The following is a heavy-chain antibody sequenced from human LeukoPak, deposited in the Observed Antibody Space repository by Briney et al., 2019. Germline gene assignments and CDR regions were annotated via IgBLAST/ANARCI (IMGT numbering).Heavy chain of an antibody. CDR3: ARTKRTHCSGGTCDDAFDI. CDR1: GGSISSYY. J-gene: IGHJ3*02. D-gene: IGHD2-15*01. CDR2: IYYSGST. V-gene: IGHV4-59*08. Sequence: KPSETLSLTCTVSGGSISSYYWSWIRQPPGKGLEWIGYIYYSGSTNYNPSLKSRVTISVDTSKNQFSLKLSSVTAADTAVYYCARTKRTHCSGGTCDDAFDIWGQGTMVTVSS.